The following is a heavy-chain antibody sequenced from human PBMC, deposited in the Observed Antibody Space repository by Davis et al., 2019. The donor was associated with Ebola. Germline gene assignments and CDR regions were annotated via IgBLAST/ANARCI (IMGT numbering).Heavy chain of an antibody. CDR2: IYHGGIT. D-gene: IGHD1-7*01. Sequence: PSETLSLTCAVYGGSFSGYYWSWIRQPPGKGLDWIGEIYHGGITNYNPSLKSRVTISVDRSKNQFSLKLSAVTAADTAVYYCARTNYLPSYYGMDVWGKGTTVTVSS. CDR1: GGSFSGYY. V-gene: IGHV4-34*01. J-gene: IGHJ6*04. CDR3: ARTNYLPSYYGMDV.